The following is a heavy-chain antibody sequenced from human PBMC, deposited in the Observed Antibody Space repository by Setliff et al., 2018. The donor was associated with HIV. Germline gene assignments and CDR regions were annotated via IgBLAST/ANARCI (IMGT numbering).Heavy chain of an antibody. CDR1: GYSFINHA. CDR3: ARDGCSGQRCYLFNWFDP. D-gene: IGHD2-15*01. CDR2: INVGSGKT. V-gene: IGHV1-3*01. Sequence: ASVKVSCKASGYSFINHAMHWVRQAPGQRLEWTGWINVGSGKTQYSQEFQGRVTITRDTSATTAYMELSSLTSEDTAVYYCARDGCSGQRCYLFNWFDPWGQGTLVTVSS. J-gene: IGHJ5*02.